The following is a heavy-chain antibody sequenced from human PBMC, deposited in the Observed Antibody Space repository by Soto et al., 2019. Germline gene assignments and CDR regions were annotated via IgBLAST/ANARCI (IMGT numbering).Heavy chain of an antibody. D-gene: IGHD2-15*01. CDR3: TRHVDCSGGSCYSGYYYYMDV. J-gene: IGHJ6*03. Sequence: EVQLVESGGGLVQPEGSLKLSCAASGFTFSDSAMHWVRQASGKGLEWVGRIRSKPNTDATAYAASVKGRFTISRDDSKNTAYLQMNSLKTEDTAVYYCTRHVDCSGGSCYSGYYYYMDVWGKGTTVTVSS. V-gene: IGHV3-73*01. CDR1: GFTFSDSA. CDR2: IRSKPNTDAT.